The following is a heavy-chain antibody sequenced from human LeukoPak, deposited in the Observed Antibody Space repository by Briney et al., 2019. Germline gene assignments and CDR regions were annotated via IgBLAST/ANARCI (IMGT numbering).Heavy chain of an antibody. J-gene: IGHJ4*02. CDR1: GFTFRSYW. D-gene: IGHD1-7*01. Sequence: GGSLRLSCAASGFTFRSYWMTWVRQYPGKGLEWVANIKQDGSETYYADSVKGRFTISRDNAKRSLYLQMNSLRAEDTAIYYCARVNYVSSGWGAPFDCWGQGTLVTVSS. CDR3: ARVNYVSSGWGAPFDC. V-gene: IGHV3-7*01. CDR2: IKQDGSET.